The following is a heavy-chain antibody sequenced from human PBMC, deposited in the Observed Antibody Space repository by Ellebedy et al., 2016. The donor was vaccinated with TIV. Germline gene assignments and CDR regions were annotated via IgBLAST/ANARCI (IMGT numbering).Heavy chain of an antibody. CDR1: GFTFSAYA. D-gene: IGHD1-26*01. Sequence: GEPLKISCVASGFTFSAYAMGWVRQAPGKGLEWVSGIYGSGGRGTTYYADSLKGRFTISRDNSKNTLYLQMSSLKAEDTAVYYCAKMRGWDLRAWFDYWGQGILVTVSS. CDR2: IYGSGGRGTT. J-gene: IGHJ4*02. CDR3: AKMRGWDLRAWFDY. V-gene: IGHV3-23*01.